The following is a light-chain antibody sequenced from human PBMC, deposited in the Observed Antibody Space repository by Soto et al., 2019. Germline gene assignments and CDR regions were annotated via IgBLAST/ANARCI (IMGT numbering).Light chain of an antibody. CDR1: QSVRDSY. J-gene: IGKJ2*01. CDR3: QQYGTSPFT. Sequence: IVLTQSPGTLSLSPGERATLSCRASQSVRDSYLAWYQKKPGQAPRLLIYGAYARAAGIPDRFIGSGSGTDFTLTISRLEPEDFAVYYCQQYGTSPFTFGQGTKLEIK. CDR2: GAY. V-gene: IGKV3-20*01.